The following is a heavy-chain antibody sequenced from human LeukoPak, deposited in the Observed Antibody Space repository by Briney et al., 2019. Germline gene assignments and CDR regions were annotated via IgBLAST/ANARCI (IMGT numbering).Heavy chain of an antibody. CDR3: ARDPRNKGFDP. CDR1: GFTFSGYW. D-gene: IGHD1/OR15-1a*01. CDR2: IKGDGSDT. J-gene: IGHJ5*02. Sequence: GGSLRLSRAASGFTFSGYWMHWARQAPGKGLVWVACIKGDGSDTGYADSVKGRFTISRDNAKNMLYLQMNSLRVEDTAVYYCARDPRNKGFDPWGQGTQVTVSA. V-gene: IGHV3-74*01.